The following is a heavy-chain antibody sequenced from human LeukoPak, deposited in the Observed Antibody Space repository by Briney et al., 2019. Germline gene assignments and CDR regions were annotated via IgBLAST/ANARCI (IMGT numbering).Heavy chain of an antibody. CDR3: ARRGGLNRGYWYFDL. D-gene: IGHD3-16*01. CDR2: IYYSGST. V-gene: IGHV4-39*01. Sequence: SETLSLTCTVAGGSIRSSSYYWGGIRQPPGKGLEWIGIIYYSGSTYYNPSLKSRVTISVDTSKNQLSLKLSSVTAADTAVYYCARRGGLNRGYWYFDLWGRGTLVTVSS. CDR1: GGSIRSSSYY. J-gene: IGHJ2*01.